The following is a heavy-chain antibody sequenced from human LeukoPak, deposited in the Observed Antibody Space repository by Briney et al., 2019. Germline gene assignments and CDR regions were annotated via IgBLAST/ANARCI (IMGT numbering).Heavy chain of an antibody. CDR1: GGSISSSSYY. CDR3: ARVGGYDLSAYYFDY. V-gene: IGHV4-39*01. D-gene: IGHD3-16*01. CDR2: IYYSGST. Sequence: PSETLSLTCTVSGGSISSSSYYWGWIRQPPGKGLEWIGSIYYSGSTYYNPSLKSRVTISVDTSKNQFSLKLSSVTAADTAVYYCARVGGYDLSAYYFDYWGQGTLVTVSS. J-gene: IGHJ4*02.